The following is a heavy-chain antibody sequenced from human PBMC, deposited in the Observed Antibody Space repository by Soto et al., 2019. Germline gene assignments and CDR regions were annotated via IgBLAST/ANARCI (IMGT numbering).Heavy chain of an antibody. V-gene: IGHV3-33*01. CDR3: ARASGPFDY. Sequence: PGWSLRLSCAASGFTFSSYGMHWVRQAPGKGLEWVAVIWFDGSNKYYADSVKGRFTISRDNSKNTLYLQMNSLRAEDTALYYCARASGPFDYWGQGTLVTVSS. J-gene: IGHJ4*02. CDR1: GFTFSSYG. CDR2: IWFDGSNK.